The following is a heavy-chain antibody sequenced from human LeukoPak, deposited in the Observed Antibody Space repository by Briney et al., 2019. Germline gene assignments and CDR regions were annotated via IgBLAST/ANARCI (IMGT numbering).Heavy chain of an antibody. V-gene: IGHV4-61*01. CDR3: ARDCSSTSCYTFGAFDI. CDR1: GGSVSSGSYY. Sequence: SETLSLTCTVSGGSVSSGSYYWSWIRQPPGKGLEWIGYIYYSGSTNYNPSLKSRVTISVDTSKNQLSLKLSSVTAADTAVYYCARDCSSTSCYTFGAFDIWGQGTMVTVSS. CDR2: IYYSGST. J-gene: IGHJ3*02. D-gene: IGHD2-2*02.